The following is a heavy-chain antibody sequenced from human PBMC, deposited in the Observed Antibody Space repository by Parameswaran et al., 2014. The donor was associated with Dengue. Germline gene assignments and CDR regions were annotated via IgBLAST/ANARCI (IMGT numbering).Heavy chain of an antibody. V-gene: IGHV1-8*01. Sequence: ASVKVSCKASGYTFTSYDINWVRQATGQGLEWMGWMNPNSGDTGYAQKFQGRVTMTRNTSISTAYMELSRLRSEDTAVYYCARTLYYELPSVNWFDPWGQGTLVTVSS. CDR1: GYTFTSYD. CDR3: ARTLYYELPSVNWFDP. J-gene: IGHJ5*02. CDR2: MNPNSGDT. D-gene: IGHD3-3*01.